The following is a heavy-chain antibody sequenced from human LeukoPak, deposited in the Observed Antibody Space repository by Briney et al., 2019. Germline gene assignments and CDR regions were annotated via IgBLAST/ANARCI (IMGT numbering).Heavy chain of an antibody. Sequence: ASVKVSCKASGYTFTSYGISWVRQAPGQGLEWIGWISAYKGNTNYAQKLQGRVTMTTDTSTSTAYMELRSLRSDDTAVYYCARDRYGSGSYYRRDGDFDYWGQGTLVTVSS. CDR2: ISAYKGNT. D-gene: IGHD3-10*01. CDR1: GYTFTSYG. V-gene: IGHV1-18*01. J-gene: IGHJ4*02. CDR3: ARDRYGSGSYYRRDGDFDY.